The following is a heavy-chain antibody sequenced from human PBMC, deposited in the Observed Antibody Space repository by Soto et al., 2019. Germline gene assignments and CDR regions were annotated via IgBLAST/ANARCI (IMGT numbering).Heavy chain of an antibody. D-gene: IGHD6-19*01. V-gene: IGHV3-23*01. J-gene: IGHJ4*02. CDR3: AKADGEQWLVPHLDN. CDR1: GFNFKKFA. Sequence: EVQLLESGGGVVQPGGSLRLSCVASGFNFKKFAMAWVRQAPGEGLEWVSGISCCGGSTSYADSVKGRFSIARDDSNNTPSLQMNSLRVEDTAQYYCAKADGEQWLVPHLDNWGQGTLVTVS. CDR2: ISCCGGST.